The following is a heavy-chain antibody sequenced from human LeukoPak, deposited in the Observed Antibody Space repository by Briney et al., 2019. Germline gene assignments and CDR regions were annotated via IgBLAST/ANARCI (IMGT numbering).Heavy chain of an antibody. CDR2: IYYSGST. D-gene: IGHD2-15*01. CDR3: ARVVVAATCWFDP. Sequence: SETLSLTCTVSGGSISSSSYYWGWIRQPPGKGLEWIGYIYYSGSTNYNPSLKSRVTISVDTSKNQFSLKLSSVTAADTAVYYCARVVVAATCWFDPWGQGTLATVSS. CDR1: GGSISSSSYY. V-gene: IGHV4-61*05. J-gene: IGHJ5*02.